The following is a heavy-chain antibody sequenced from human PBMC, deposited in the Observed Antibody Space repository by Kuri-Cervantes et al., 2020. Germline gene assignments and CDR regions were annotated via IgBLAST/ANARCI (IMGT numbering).Heavy chain of an antibody. CDR1: GFTFSSYA. CDR3: AGSIVVVPAALDY. D-gene: IGHD2-2*01. Sequence: GGSLRPSCAASGFTFSSYAMHWVRQAPGKGLEWVAVISYDGSNKYYADSVKGRFTISRDNSKNTLYLQMNSLRAEDTAVYYCAGSIVVVPAALDYWGQGNLVTVSS. J-gene: IGHJ4*02. V-gene: IGHV3-30*04. CDR2: ISYDGSNK.